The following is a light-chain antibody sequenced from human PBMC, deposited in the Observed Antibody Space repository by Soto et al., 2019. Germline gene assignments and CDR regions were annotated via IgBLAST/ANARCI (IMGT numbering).Light chain of an antibody. V-gene: IGLV2-8*01. CDR2: EVT. J-gene: IGLJ3*02. Sequence: QSVLTQPPSASGSPGQSVTISCTGTSSDVGGYSHVSWYQQYPGRAPKLMIYEVTKRPSGVPDRFSGSKSGNTASLTVSGLQAEDEADYYCSSYAASNNFYFVFGGGTKVTVL. CDR3: SSYAASNNFYFV. CDR1: SSDVGGYSH.